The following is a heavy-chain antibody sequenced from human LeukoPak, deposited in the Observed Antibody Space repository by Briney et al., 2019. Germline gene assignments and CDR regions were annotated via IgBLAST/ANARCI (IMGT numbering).Heavy chain of an antibody. CDR3: ARDLAYCGGECYSGDAFDI. CDR2: ISNDGSKK. Sequence: GGSLGLSCAASGFTFSSYAMHWVRQAPGKGLEWVAVISNDGSKKQYADSVKGRFTISRDNSKNTLYLQMNSLRAEDTDVYYCARDLAYCGGECYSGDAFDIWGQGTMVTVSS. D-gene: IGHD2-21*01. V-gene: IGHV3-30*04. CDR1: GFTFSSYA. J-gene: IGHJ3*02.